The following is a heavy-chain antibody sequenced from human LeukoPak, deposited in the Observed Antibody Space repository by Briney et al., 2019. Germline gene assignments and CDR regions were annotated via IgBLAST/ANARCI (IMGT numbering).Heavy chain of an antibody. Sequence: GGSLRLSCAASGFTFSDYGMHWVRQAPGKGLEWVAVISYDGSNKYYADSVKGRFTISRDNSKNTLYLQMNSLGAEDTAVYYCARGTGFDPWGQGTLVTVSS. CDR3: ARGTGFDP. CDR1: GFTFSDYG. V-gene: IGHV3-30*03. D-gene: IGHD1/OR15-1a*01. J-gene: IGHJ5*02. CDR2: ISYDGSNK.